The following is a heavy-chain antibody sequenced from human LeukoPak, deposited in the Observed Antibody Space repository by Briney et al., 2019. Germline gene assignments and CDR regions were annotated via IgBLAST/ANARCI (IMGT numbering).Heavy chain of an antibody. CDR2: IYYSGSA. J-gene: IGHJ4*02. CDR1: GGSISSGGYY. V-gene: IGHV4-31*03. CDR3: ARGVEEPLRIVVVPAVAFDY. Sequence: SETLSLTCTVSGGSISSGGYYWSWIRQHPGKGLEWIGYIYYSGSAYYNPSLKSRVTISVDTSKNQFSLKLSSVTAADTAVYYCARGVEEPLRIVVVPAVAFDYWGQGTLVTVSS. D-gene: IGHD2-2*01.